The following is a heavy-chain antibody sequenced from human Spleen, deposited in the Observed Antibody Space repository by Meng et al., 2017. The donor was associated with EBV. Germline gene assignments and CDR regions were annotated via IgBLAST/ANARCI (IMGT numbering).Heavy chain of an antibody. CDR2: TNEDGRIT. CDR1: GYTFSRYW. D-gene: IGHD5-24*01. Sequence: VRLVGAGGGVVQPGRFLRLSVAASGYTFSRYWMHWVRQTPGKGLEWVSRTNEDGRITDYADAVKGRFTISRDNTKNTLYLQMSSLRVEDTAVYFCSRDLAGSDDVWGRGTLVTVSS. CDR3: SRDLAGSDDV. J-gene: IGHJ4*02. V-gene: IGHV3-74*01.